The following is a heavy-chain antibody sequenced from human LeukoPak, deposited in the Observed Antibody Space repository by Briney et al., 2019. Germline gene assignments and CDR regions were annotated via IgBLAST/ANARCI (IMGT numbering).Heavy chain of an antibody. CDR2: INPSGGST. CDR1: GYTFTSYY. D-gene: IGHD2/OR15-2a*01. CDR3: ARDTRIEGKNDAFDI. Sequence: ASVTVSCTASGYTFTSYYMHWVRQAPGQGLEWMGIINPSGGSTSYAQKFQGRVTMTRDTSTSTVYMELSSLRSEDTAVYYCARDTRIEGKNDAFDIWGQGTMVTVSS. V-gene: IGHV1-46*01. J-gene: IGHJ3*02.